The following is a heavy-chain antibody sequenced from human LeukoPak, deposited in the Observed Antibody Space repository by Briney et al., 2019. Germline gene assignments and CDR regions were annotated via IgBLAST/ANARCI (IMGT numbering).Heavy chain of an antibody. J-gene: IGHJ4*02. D-gene: IGHD3-10*01. CDR3: ARAVSGSYYNN. CDR2: IYYSGST. V-gene: IGHV4-39*01. Sequence: ASETLSLTCTVSGGSISSSSYYWGWIRQPPGKGLEWIGSIYYSGSTYYNPSLKSRVTISVDTSKNQFSLKLSSVTAADTAVYYCARAVSGSYYNNWGQGTLVTVSS. CDR1: GGSISSSSYY.